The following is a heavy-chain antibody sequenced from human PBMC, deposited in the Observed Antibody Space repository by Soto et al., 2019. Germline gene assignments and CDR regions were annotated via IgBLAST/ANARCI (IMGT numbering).Heavy chain of an antibody. D-gene: IGHD5-12*01. CDR3: VRMGFSGGGYLSYYYYGMDI. J-gene: IGHJ6*02. CDR2: IDPSDSYT. V-gene: IGHV5-10-1*01. Sequence: PGESLKISCKGSGYSFTSYWITWVRQMPGKGLEWMGRIDPSDSYTNYNWSFQGHVTISVDKSISTAYLQWSSLKASDTAMYYCVRMGFSGGGYLSYYYYGMDIWGQGTTVTVSS. CDR1: GYSFTSYW.